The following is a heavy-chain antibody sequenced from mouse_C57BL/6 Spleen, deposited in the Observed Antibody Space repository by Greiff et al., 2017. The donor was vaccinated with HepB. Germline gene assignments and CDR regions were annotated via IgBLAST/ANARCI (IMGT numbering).Heavy chain of an antibody. CDR3: ARDTMITNFDY. J-gene: IGHJ2*01. V-gene: IGHV5-4*01. CDR1: GFTFSSYA. CDR2: ISDGGSYT. Sequence: EVQLVESGGGLVKPGGSLKLSCAASGFTFSSYAMSWVRQTPEKRLEWVATISDGGSYTYYPDNVKGRFTISRDNAKNNLYLQMSHLKSEDTAMYYSARDTMITNFDYWGQGTTLTVSS. D-gene: IGHD2-4*01.